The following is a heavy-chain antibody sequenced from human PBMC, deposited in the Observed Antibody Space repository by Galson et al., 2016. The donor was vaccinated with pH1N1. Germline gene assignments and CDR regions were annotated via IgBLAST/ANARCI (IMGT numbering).Heavy chain of an antibody. D-gene: IGHD2-21*01. Sequence: QSGAEVKKPGESLKISCKGSGYSFTSYWIAWVRQMPGKGLEWMGIIYPGDSDTRYSPSFQGQVTIPADKSINTAYLQWSSLKASDTAIYYCAGIGSDDPIYYYYMDVWGKGTTVTVSS. CDR3: AGIGSDDPIYYYYMDV. V-gene: IGHV5-51*01. CDR2: IYPGDSDT. J-gene: IGHJ6*03. CDR1: GYSFTSYW.